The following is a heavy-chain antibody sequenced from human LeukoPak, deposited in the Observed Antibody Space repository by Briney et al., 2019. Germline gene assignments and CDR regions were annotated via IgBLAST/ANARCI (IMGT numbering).Heavy chain of an antibody. CDR2: ISYDGSNK. J-gene: IGHJ4*02. CDR3: ANPARTTVTTQPIDY. D-gene: IGHD4-17*01. CDR1: GFTFSSYA. Sequence: PGGSLRLSCAASGFTFSSYAMHWVRQAPGKGLEWVAVISYDGSNKYYADSVKGRFTISRDNSKNTLYLQMNSLRAEDTAVYYCANPARTTVTTQPIDYWGQGTLVTVSS. V-gene: IGHV3-30-3*01.